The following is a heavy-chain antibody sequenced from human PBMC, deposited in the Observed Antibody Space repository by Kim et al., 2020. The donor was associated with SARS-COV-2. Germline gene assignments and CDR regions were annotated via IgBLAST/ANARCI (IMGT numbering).Heavy chain of an antibody. D-gene: IGHD6-19*01. J-gene: IGHJ3*02. V-gene: IGHV4-59*08. CDR2: IYYSGST. CDR1: GGSISSYY. CDR3: ASYGFLAVAGVDAFDS. Sequence: SETLSLTCTVSGGSISSYYWSWIRQPPGKGLEWIGYIYYSGSTNYNPSLKSRVTISVDTSKNQFSLKLSSVTAADTAVYYCASYGFLAVAGVDAFDSWGQETMVLVS.